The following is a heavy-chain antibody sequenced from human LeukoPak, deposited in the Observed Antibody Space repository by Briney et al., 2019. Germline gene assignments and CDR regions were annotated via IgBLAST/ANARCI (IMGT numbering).Heavy chain of an antibody. J-gene: IGHJ4*02. Sequence: SETLSLTCAVYGGSFSGYYWSWIRQPPGKGLEWIGEINHSGSTNYNPSLKSRVTISVDTSKNQFSLKLTSVTATDTALYYCARHRRGYGFDYWGQGTLVTVSS. V-gene: IGHV4-34*01. D-gene: IGHD5-18*01. CDR3: ARHRRGYGFDY. CDR2: INHSGST. CDR1: GGSFSGYY.